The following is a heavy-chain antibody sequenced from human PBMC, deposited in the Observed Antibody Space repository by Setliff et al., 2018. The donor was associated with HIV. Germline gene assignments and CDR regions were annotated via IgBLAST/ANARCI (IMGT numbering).Heavy chain of an antibody. CDR1: GFTFSDVW. CDR3: SINSPLSS. V-gene: IGHV3-15*01. Sequence: GGSLRLSCAASGFTFSDVWVNWVRQAPGRGLEWVGRIKNRPAGGTTEYAAPVKGRFTISRDDSKSTLYLQMNSLKIEDTALYFCSINSPLSSWGQGTLVTVSS. CDR2: IKNRPAGGTT. J-gene: IGHJ4*02. D-gene: IGHD6-6*01.